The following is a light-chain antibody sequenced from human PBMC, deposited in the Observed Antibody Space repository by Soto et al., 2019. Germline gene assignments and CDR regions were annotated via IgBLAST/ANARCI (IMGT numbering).Light chain of an antibody. CDR1: SGDVGGYNY. CDR2: DVS. CDR3: SSYTSSSTYV. J-gene: IGLJ1*01. V-gene: IGLV2-14*01. Sequence: QSVLTQPASVSGSPGQSITISCTGNSGDVGGYNYVSWYQQHPGKAPKLMIYDVSNRPSGVSNRFSGSKSGNTASLTISGLQAEDEADYYCSSYTSSSTYVFGTGTKVTVL.